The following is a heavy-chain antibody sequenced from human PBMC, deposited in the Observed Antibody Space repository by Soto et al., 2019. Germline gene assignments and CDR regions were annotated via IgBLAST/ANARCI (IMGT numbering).Heavy chain of an antibody. V-gene: IGHV3-21*01. Sequence: GGSLRLSCAASGFTFSAYAMSWVRQAPGKGLEWVAGLVGSGDYINYADSVRGRFTVSRDNAKNSLYLQMNSLRAEDTAVYYCAGDPHRGYSYAPSDYSGQGTLVTVSS. CDR1: GFTFSAYA. CDR2: LVGSGDYI. CDR3: AGDPHRGYSYAPSDY. D-gene: IGHD5-18*01. J-gene: IGHJ4*02.